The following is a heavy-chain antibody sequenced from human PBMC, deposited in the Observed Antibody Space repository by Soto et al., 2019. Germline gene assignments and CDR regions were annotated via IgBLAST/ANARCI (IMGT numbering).Heavy chain of an antibody. V-gene: IGHV5-10-1*01. CDR3: AGLFCTSSAACDSWFNP. CDR2: IDPRDSYT. D-gene: IGHD2-8*02. CDR1: GYSFTTFW. Sequence: PGESLKISCTGFGYSFTTFWISWVRQMPGKVLEWMGTIDPRDSYTSYSPSFQGHVTISTDRSISTAYLQWGSLQASDTAMYFCAGLFCTSSAACDSWFNPWGQGXLVTVYS. J-gene: IGHJ5*02.